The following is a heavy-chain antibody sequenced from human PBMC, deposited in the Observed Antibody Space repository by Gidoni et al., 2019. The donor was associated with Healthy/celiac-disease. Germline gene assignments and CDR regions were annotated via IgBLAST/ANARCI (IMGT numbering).Heavy chain of an antibody. CDR1: GFTFSSYA. Sequence: QVQLVESGGGVVQPGWSLRLPCAATGFTFSSYARHWVRQAPGKGMEWVAVITYDGSNKYDADSVKGRFTISRDNSKNTLYLQMNSLRAEDTAVYYCARGEPLLWFGELSFSFDIWGQGTMVTVSS. D-gene: IGHD3-10*01. J-gene: IGHJ3*02. CDR3: ARGEPLLWFGELSFSFDI. V-gene: IGHV3-30-3*01. CDR2: ITYDGSNK.